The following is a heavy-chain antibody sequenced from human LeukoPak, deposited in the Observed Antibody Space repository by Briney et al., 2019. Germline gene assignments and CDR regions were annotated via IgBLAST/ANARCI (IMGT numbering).Heavy chain of an antibody. CDR3: AKDLALAGTGGGFDV. CDR1: GFSFNTHA. CDR2: VSYDGDTK. J-gene: IGHJ3*01. V-gene: IGHV3-30-3*01. Sequence: GGSLTLSCAASGFSFNTHAMDWVRQSPGKGLEWVAGVSYDGDTKYYADSVRGRFTVSRDNSKNTVSLQMSSLRAEDTALYYCAKDLALAGTGGGFDVWGQGTRVAVSS. D-gene: IGHD6-19*01.